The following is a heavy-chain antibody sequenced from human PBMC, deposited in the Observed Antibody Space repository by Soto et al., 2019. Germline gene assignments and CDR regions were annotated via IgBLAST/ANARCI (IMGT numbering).Heavy chain of an antibody. J-gene: IGHJ4*02. V-gene: IGHV2-70*01. Sequence: SGPTLVSPTQTLTLTCTFSGFSLSTSGMCVSWIRQPPGKALEWLALIDWDDDKYYSTSLKTRLTISKDTSKNQVVLTMTNMDPVDTATYYCARSPNQNYYDSSGPLDYWGQGTLVTVSS. CDR2: IDWDDDK. D-gene: IGHD3-22*01. CDR1: GFSLSTSGMC. CDR3: ARSPNQNYYDSSGPLDY.